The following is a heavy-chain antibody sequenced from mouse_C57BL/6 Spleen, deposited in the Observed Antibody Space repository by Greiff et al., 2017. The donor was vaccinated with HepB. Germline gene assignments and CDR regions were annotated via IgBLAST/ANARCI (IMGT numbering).Heavy chain of an antibody. J-gene: IGHJ3*01. CDR1: GFTFSSYG. D-gene: IGHD2-5*01. CDR3: ARQDYSNYGAWFAY. Sequence: DVKLVESGGDLVKPGGSLKLSCAASGFTFSSYGMSWVRQTPDKRLEWVATISSGGSYTYYPDSVKGRFTISRDNAKNTLYLQMSSLKSEDTAMYYCARQDYSNYGAWFAYWGQGTLVTVSA. CDR2: ISSGGSYT. V-gene: IGHV5-6*02.